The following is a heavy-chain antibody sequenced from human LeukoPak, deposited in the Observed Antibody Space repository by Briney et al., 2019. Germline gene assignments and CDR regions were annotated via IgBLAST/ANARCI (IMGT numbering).Heavy chain of an antibody. CDR2: IYHSGTT. D-gene: IGHD3-22*01. CDR3: AREIYDSSGYYYVRG. CDR1: GGSISSGGYY. J-gene: IGHJ4*02. Sequence: SQTLSLTCTVSGGSISSGGYYWSWIRQHPGKDLEWIGNIYHSGTTFYNPSLESRLTISVDTSKNQFSLKLSSVTAADTAVYYYAREIYDSSGYYYVRGWGQGTLVTVSS. V-gene: IGHV4-31*03.